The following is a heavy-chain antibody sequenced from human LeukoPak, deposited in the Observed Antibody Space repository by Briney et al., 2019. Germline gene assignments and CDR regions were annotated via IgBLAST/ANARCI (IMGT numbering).Heavy chain of an antibody. J-gene: IGHJ4*02. Sequence: GGSLRLSCEASGFTFSTYWMQWVRQAPGKGLVWVSRINSDGSITTYADSVKGRFTISRDDAKNTLYLHMNSLRAEDTAVYYCARDVPGRLGGIDFWGQGTLVTVSS. CDR3: ARDVPGRLGGIDF. CDR1: GFTFSTYW. V-gene: IGHV3-74*01. CDR2: INSDGSIT. D-gene: IGHD6-25*01.